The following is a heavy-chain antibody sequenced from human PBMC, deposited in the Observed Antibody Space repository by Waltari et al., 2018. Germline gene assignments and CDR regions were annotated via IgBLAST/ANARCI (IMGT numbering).Heavy chain of an antibody. CDR1: GPAVVNDY. J-gene: IGHJ6*04. CDR3: ARAWLGPGGVPDV. V-gene: IGHV3-53*01. Sequence: LVGSGGGVIQPVGPVRLSRAASGPAVVNDYNRWVGHGPGKGLEWVSIFYSGGTTYYADFVKCRFTISRDNSKNTVYLKMTSLRAEDTAVYYCARAWLGPGGVPDVWGKGTTVTVSS. D-gene: IGHD3-10*01. CDR2: FYSGGTT.